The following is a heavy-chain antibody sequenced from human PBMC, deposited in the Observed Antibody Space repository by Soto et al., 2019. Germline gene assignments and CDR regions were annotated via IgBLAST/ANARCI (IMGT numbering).Heavy chain of an antibody. J-gene: IGHJ4*02. Sequence: QVQLQESGPGLVKPSETLSLTCTVSGGSISSYYWSWIRQPPGKGLEWIGYIYYSGSTNYNPSLKXRVTISVATSKNQFSLRLSSVTAADTAVYYCARRYGAGFDYWGQGTLVTVSS. D-gene: IGHD3-9*01. CDR1: GGSISSYY. CDR2: IYYSGST. CDR3: ARRYGAGFDY. V-gene: IGHV4-59*01.